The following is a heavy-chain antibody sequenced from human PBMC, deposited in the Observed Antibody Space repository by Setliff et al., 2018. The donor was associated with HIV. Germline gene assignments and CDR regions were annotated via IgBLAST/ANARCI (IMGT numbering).Heavy chain of an antibody. V-gene: IGHV1-69*05. D-gene: IGHD2-2*01. J-gene: IGHJ5*02. CDR1: GGTFSNYG. CDR3: ARDFGGYCSSMSCPGLFDP. Sequence: SVKVSCKASGGTFSNYGMSWVRQAPGQGLEWMGGITPISGTANYAQKFQGRVTITTDESTSTAYMELSGLRSEDTAVYYCARDFGGYCSSMSCPGLFDPWGQGTLVTVSS. CDR2: ITPISGTA.